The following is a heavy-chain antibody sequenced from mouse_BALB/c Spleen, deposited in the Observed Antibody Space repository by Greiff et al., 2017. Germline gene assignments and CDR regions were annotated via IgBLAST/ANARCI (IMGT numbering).Heavy chain of an antibody. V-gene: IGHV5-4*02. CDR3: ARAYDYDEGVRAWFAY. J-gene: IGHJ3*01. CDR2: ISDGGSYT. D-gene: IGHD2-4*01. Sequence: EVKLVESGGGLVKPGGSLKLSCAASGFTSSDYYMYWVRQTPEKRLEWVATISDGGSYTYYPDSVKGRFTISRDNAKNNLYLQMSSLKSEDTAMYYCARAYDYDEGVRAWFAYWGQGTLVTVSA. CDR1: GFTSSDYY.